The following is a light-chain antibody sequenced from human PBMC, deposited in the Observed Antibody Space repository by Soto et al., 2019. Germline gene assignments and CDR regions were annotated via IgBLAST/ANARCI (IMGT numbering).Light chain of an antibody. V-gene: IGKV3-20*01. CDR1: QSVTSSY. J-gene: IGKJ3*01. CDR2: GAS. Sequence: EIVLTQSPGTLSLSPGERATLSCRASQSVTSSYLAWYQQKPGQAPRLLIYGASSRATGIPDRFSGSGSGTDFTLTISRLELEDFAVYYCQQYDTSPLFGPGTKVDIK. CDR3: QQYDTSPL.